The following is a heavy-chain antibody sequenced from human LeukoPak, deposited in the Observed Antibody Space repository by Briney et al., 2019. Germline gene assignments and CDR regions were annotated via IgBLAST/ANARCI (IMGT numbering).Heavy chain of an antibody. Sequence: GGSLRLSCAASEFTFSSYSMNWVRQAPGKGLEWVSSISSSSSYIYYADSVKGRFTISRDNSKNSVYLQMNSLRAEDTAVYYCAKEYGRYPPYDVWGQGTLVTVSS. D-gene: IGHD1-26*01. J-gene: IGHJ4*02. CDR2: ISSSSSYI. CDR1: EFTFSSYS. V-gene: IGHV3-21*04. CDR3: AKEYGRYPPYDV.